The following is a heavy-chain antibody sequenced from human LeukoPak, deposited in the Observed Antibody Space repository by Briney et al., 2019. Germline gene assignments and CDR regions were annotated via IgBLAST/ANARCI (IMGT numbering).Heavy chain of an antibody. Sequence: SETLSLTCNVSGGSISSTNYYWGWIRQAPGKGLEWLGNVYYTGTTYYNPSLKSRLTISVDTSNNQFSLRLSSVTAADTAIYYCARDLGDDSSGYSYYFDCWGHGTLVTVSS. CDR3: ARDLGDDSSGYSYYFDC. D-gene: IGHD3-22*01. CDR2: VYYTGTT. V-gene: IGHV4-39*07. J-gene: IGHJ4*01. CDR1: GGSISSTNYY.